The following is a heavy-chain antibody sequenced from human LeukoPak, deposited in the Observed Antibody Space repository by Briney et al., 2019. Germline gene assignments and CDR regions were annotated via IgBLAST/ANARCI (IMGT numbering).Heavy chain of an antibody. Sequence: GGSLRLSCAASGFTFDDYAMHWGRQAPGKGLEWVSLISGDGGSTYYADSVKGRFTISRDNSKNSLYLQMNSLRTEDTALYYCAVAFVDYWGQGTLVTVSS. CDR1: GFTFDDYA. CDR3: AVAFVDY. D-gene: IGHD5-12*01. CDR2: ISGDGGST. J-gene: IGHJ4*02. V-gene: IGHV3-43*02.